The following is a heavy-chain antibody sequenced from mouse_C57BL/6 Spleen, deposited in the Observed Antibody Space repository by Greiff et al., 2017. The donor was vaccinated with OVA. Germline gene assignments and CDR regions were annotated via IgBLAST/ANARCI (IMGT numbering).Heavy chain of an antibody. V-gene: IGHV5-12*01. CDR2: ISNGGGST. CDR3: ARGGYSNYEAMDY. CDR1: GFTFSDYY. D-gene: IGHD2-5*01. Sequence: EVQLVESGGGLVQPGGSLKLSCAASGFTFSDYYMYWVRQTPEKRLEWVAYISNGGGSTYYPDTVKGRFTISRDNAKNTLYLQMSRLKSEDTAMYYCARGGYSNYEAMDYWGQGTSVTVSS. J-gene: IGHJ4*01.